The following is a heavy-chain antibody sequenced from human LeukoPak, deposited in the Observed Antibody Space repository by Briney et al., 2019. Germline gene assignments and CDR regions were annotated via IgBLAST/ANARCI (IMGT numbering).Heavy chain of an antibody. CDR3: ARASGYDY. D-gene: IGHD5-12*01. J-gene: IGHJ4*02. CDR2: ISGSGGTT. Sequence: GGSLRLSCAASGFTFSSYGMSWVRQAPGKGLEWVSTISGSGGTTYYADSVKGRFTLSRDNSKNTLYLQMNSLRAEDTAVYYRARASGYDYWGQGTLVTVSS. V-gene: IGHV3-23*01. CDR1: GFTFSSYG.